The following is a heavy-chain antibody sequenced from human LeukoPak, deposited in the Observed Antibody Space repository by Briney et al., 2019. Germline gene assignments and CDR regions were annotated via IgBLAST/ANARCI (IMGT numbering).Heavy chain of an antibody. D-gene: IGHD1-26*01. CDR2: IYYSGST. V-gene: IGHV4-61*01. J-gene: IGHJ4*02. CDR1: GGTVNSGSYY. Sequence: SETLSLTCTVSGGTVNSGSYYWNWIRQPPGKGLEWIGYIYYSGSTNYNPSLKSRVTISVDTSKNQFSLKLSSVTAADTAVYYCARAAYSGSYHSDYWGQGTLVTVSS. CDR3: ARAAYSGSYHSDY.